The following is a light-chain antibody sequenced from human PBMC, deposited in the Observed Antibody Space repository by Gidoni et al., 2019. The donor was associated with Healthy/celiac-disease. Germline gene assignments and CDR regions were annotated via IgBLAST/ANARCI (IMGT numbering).Light chain of an antibody. J-gene: IGKJ1*01. CDR1: QSVLYSSNNKNY. Sequence: DIVMTQSPDSLAVSLGERATINCKSSQSVLYSSNNKNYLAWYQQKPGQPPKLLIYWASTREAGVSYRFSGSGSGTDFTLTISILHAEDVAVYYCQQYYSTWTFGQGTKVEIK. CDR3: QQYYSTWT. CDR2: WAS. V-gene: IGKV4-1*01.